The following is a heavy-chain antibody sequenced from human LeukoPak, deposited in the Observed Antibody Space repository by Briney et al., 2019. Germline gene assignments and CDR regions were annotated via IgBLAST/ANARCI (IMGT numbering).Heavy chain of an antibody. J-gene: IGHJ4*02. CDR3: AKDRGSSWPHGFDY. CDR2: ISGSGGST. V-gene: IGHV3-23*01. Sequence: GGSLRLSCAASGFTFSSYAMSWVRQAPGKGLEWVSAISGSGGSTYYADSVKGRFTISRDNSKDTLYLQMNSLRVEDTAVYYCAKDRGSSWPHGFDYWGQGTLVTVSS. D-gene: IGHD6-13*01. CDR1: GFTFSSYA.